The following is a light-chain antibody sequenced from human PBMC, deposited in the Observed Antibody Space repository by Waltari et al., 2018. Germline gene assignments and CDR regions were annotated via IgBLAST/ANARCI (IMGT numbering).Light chain of an antibody. CDR1: QSGSSY. CDR3: QHRNNWPPT. J-gene: IGKJ2*01. CDR2: DAS. Sequence: DIVLTQAPATLSLSPGERATLSCSASQSGSSYLAWYQQKRGQAPRLLLYDASNRATGVPARFSGSGSATEYTITISSLEPEDFAVYYCQHRNNWPPTFGQGTNLEIK. V-gene: IGKV3-11*01.